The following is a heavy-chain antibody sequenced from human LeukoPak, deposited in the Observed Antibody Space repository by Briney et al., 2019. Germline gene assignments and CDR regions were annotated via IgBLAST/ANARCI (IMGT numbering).Heavy chain of an antibody. CDR1: GFTFSSYS. Sequence: GGSLRLSCAASGFTFSSYSMNWVRQAPGKGLEWVSSISSSSSYIYYADSVKGRFTISRDNAKNSLYLQMNSLRAEDTAVYYCARGLITIFGVVTSGFDYWGQGTLVTVSS. V-gene: IGHV3-21*01. D-gene: IGHD3-3*01. CDR2: ISSSSSYI. J-gene: IGHJ4*02. CDR3: ARGLITIFGVVTSGFDY.